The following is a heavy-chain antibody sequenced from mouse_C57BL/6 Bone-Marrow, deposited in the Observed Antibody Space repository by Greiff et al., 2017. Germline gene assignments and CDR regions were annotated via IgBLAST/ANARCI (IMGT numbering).Heavy chain of an antibody. CDR2: INPKNGGT. J-gene: IGHJ1*03. CDR1: GYTFTDYN. Sequence: EVQRVESGPALVKPGASVKIPCKASGYTFTDYNMDWVKQSHGKSLEWIGDINPKNGGTIYNHKFKGKATLPVDKSSSTAYMELRSLTSEDTAVYYFASSIYYYGSSLWYIDVWGTGTTVTVSS. CDR3: ASSIYYYGSSLWYIDV. D-gene: IGHD1-1*01. V-gene: IGHV1-18*01.